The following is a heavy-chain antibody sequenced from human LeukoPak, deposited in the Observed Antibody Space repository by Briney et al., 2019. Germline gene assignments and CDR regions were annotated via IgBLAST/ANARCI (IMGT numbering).Heavy chain of an antibody. CDR3: AKDNRGYSYGYGYYFDY. CDR1: GFTFSSYA. V-gene: IGHV3-23*01. J-gene: IGHJ4*02. Sequence: GGSLRLSCAASGFTFSSYAMSWVRQAPGKGLEWVSAISGSGGSTYYADSVKGRFTISRDNSKNTLYLQMNSLRAEDTAVYYCAKDNRGYSYGYGYYFDYWGQGTLVTVSS. CDR2: ISGSGGST. D-gene: IGHD5-18*01.